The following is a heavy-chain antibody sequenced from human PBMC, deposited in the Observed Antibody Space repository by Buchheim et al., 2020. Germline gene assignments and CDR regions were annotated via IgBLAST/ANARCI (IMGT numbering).Heavy chain of an antibody. Sequence: VQLQQSGPGLVKPSETLSLICSVSDDSIRSYYWTWIRQPPGKGLEWIGYFYYREATSYNPSLKSRVTISVDTAKNQVSLNLSSVTAADTAVYYCARVPTLSVAGPYIDVWGQGT. D-gene: IGHD6-19*01. CDR2: FYYREAT. CDR1: DDSIRSYY. V-gene: IGHV4-59*01. CDR3: ARVPTLSVAGPYIDV. J-gene: IGHJ4*02.